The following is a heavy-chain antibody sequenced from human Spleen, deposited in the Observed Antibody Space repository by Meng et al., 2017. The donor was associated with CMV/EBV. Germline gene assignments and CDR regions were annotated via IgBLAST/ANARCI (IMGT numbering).Heavy chain of an antibody. J-gene: IGHJ6*02. Sequence: GGSLRLSCAASRFTFSNYGMSWFRQAPGKGLEWVSLISYDGSDQYYAGSVKGRFTISRDNSKNTLYLQMNSLRAEDTAVYYCARPGILEELERAPQRYYYYYYGMDVWGQGTTVTVSS. CDR2: ISYDGSDQ. V-gene: IGHV3-30*03. CDR3: ARPGILEELERAPQRYYYYYYGMDV. D-gene: IGHD1-1*01. CDR1: RFTFSNYG.